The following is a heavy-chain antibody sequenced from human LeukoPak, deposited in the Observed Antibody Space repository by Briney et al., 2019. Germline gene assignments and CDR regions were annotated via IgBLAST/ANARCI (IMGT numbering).Heavy chain of an antibody. CDR1: GYTFIKHW. J-gene: IGHJ5*02. V-gene: IGHV1-46*01. D-gene: IGHD3-10*01. Sequence: APVKVSCKASGYTFIKHWMHWVRQAPGQGLEWVGLINPTGSATLYAQKFQGRVTLTRDMSTNTDYMELRSLKPEDTAVYYCARDNSVGDIAWWFDPWGQGTLVTVSS. CDR3: ARDNSVGDIAWWFDP. CDR2: INPTGSAT.